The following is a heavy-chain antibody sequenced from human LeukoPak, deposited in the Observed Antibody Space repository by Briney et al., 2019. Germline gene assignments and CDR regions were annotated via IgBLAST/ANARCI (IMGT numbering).Heavy chain of an antibody. Sequence: GGSLRLSCAASGFTFSSYWMSWVRQAPGKGLEWVANIKEDGSEKYYVDAVKGRFTISRDNAENSLDLQMNSLRAEDTAVYYCACMTIPIYYYYYGMDVWGQGTTVTVSS. CDR3: ACMTIPIYYYYYGMDV. D-gene: IGHD2-21*01. J-gene: IGHJ6*02. CDR2: IKEDGSEK. CDR1: GFTFSSYW. V-gene: IGHV3-7*03.